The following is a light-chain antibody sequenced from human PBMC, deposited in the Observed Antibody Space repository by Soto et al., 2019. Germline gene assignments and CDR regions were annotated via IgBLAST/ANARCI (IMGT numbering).Light chain of an antibody. Sequence: EIVMTQSPATLSVSPGERAILSCSASQRIRTNVAWYQQRPGQAPRLLIYGASTRATDIPARFSGSGSGTEFTLTISSLQSEDFAIYYCQQYNHWTSITFGQGTRLEF. CDR3: QQYNHWTSIT. CDR1: QRIRTN. J-gene: IGKJ5*01. CDR2: GAS. V-gene: IGKV3-15*01.